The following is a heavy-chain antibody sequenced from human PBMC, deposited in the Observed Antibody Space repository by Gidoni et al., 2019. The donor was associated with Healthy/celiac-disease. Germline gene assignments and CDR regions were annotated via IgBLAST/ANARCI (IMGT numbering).Heavy chain of an antibody. J-gene: IGHJ3*02. CDR3: ARRGLRFGSYAPHDAFDI. Sequence: EVQLVQSGAEVKKPGESLRISCKGSGYSFTSYWISWVRQMPGKGLEWMGRIDPSGSYTNYSPSFQGHVTISADKSISTAYLQWSSLKASDTAMYYCARRGLRFGSYAPHDAFDIWGQGTMVTVSS. V-gene: IGHV5-10-1*03. CDR1: GYSFTSYW. D-gene: IGHD1-26*01. CDR2: IDPSGSYT.